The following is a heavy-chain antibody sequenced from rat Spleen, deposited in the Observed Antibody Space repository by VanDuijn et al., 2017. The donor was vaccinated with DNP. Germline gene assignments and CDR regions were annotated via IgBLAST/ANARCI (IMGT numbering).Heavy chain of an antibody. CDR3: TRDNYSSYMPYYYAMDA. J-gene: IGHJ4*01. Sequence: EVQLVESGGGLVQPGRSLKLSCAASGFTFSDYYMAWVRQAPKKGLEWVATISTSGSRTYYPDSVKGRFTISRDNAKSTLYLQMNSLRSEDTATYYCTRDNYSSYMPYYYAMDAWGQGTSVTVSS. CDR1: GFTFSDYY. D-gene: IGHD1-2*01. CDR2: ISTSGSRT. V-gene: IGHV5-27*01.